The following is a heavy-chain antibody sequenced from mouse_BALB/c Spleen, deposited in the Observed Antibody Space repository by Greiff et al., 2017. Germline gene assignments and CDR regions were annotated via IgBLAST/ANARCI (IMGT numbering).Heavy chain of an antibody. J-gene: IGHJ4*01. V-gene: IGHV2-2*02. CDR2: IWSGGST. CDR1: DFSLTSYG. Sequence: VQRVESGPGLVQPSQSLSITCTVSDFSLTSYGVHWVRQSPGKGLEWLGVIWSGGSTDYNAAFISRLSISKDNSKSQVFFKMNSLQANDTAIYYCAPTYGKDAMDYWGQGTSVTVSS. CDR3: APTYGKDAMDY. D-gene: IGHD2-1*01.